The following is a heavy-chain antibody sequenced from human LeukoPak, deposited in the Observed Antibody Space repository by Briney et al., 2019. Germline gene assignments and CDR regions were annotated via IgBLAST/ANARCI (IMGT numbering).Heavy chain of an antibody. Sequence: GGSLRPSCAASGFTFSSYAMSWVRQAPGKGLEWVAVIWYDGSNKYYADSVKGRFTISRDNSKNTLYLQMNSLRAEDTAVYYCANQRRYYYDSSGYYPFDYWGQGTLVTVSS. D-gene: IGHD3-22*01. V-gene: IGHV3-33*08. CDR1: GFTFSSYA. CDR3: ANQRRYYYDSSGYYPFDY. CDR2: IWYDGSNK. J-gene: IGHJ4*02.